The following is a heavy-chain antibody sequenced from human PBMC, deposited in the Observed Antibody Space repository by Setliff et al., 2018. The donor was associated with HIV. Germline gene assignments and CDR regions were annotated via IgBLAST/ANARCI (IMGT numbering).Heavy chain of an antibody. J-gene: IGHJ5*02. CDR1: GYRFTSYW. Sequence: GESLKISCKASGYRFTSYWIAWVRQMPGKGLEWMGIIYPGDSDTRYSPSFQGQVTISVDKSLDSAYLQWNTLKASDTAMYYCARSNRGYDSRGFYRENWFDPWGQGTQVTISS. D-gene: IGHD3-22*01. CDR2: IYPGDSDT. CDR3: ARSNRGYDSRGFYRENWFDP. V-gene: IGHV5-51*01.